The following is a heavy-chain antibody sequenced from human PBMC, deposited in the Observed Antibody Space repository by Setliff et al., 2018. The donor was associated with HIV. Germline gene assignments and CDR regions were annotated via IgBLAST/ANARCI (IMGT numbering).Heavy chain of an antibody. D-gene: IGHD6-19*01. CDR1: GGSISSGSNY. V-gene: IGHV4-39*01. CDR2: IYYRGAT. CDR3: ARVVPVGGNDY. J-gene: IGHJ4*02. Sequence: SETLSLTCTVSGGSISSGSNYWSWIRQPAGKGLEWIGSIYYRGATYYSPSLKSRVTISIDTSKNQFSLKLSSVTAADTAMYYCARVVPVGGNDYWGQGTLVTVSS.